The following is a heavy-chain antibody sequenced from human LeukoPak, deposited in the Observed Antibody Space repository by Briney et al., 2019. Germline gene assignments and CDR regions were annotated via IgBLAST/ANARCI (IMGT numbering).Heavy chain of an antibody. CDR2: INPDGSST. V-gene: IGHV3-74*01. CDR1: GFTFSFYW. CDR3: AKGDSTSCCRGEVS. Sequence: GGSLRLSCAASGFTFSFYWIHWVRQAPGKGLVWVSLINPDGSSTSYADSVKGRFTISRDNAKNTLYLQMNSLRAEDTAVYYCAKGDSTSCCRGEVSWGQGTLVTVSS. J-gene: IGHJ5*02. D-gene: IGHD2-2*01.